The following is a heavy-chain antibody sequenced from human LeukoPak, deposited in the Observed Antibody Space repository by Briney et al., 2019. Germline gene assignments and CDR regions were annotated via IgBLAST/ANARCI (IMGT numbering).Heavy chain of an antibody. V-gene: IGHV1-69*13. CDR3: ARAHFSAYTGSE. J-gene: IGHJ4*02. CDR2: ILPIIGAR. CDR1: GDTFSNYA. Sequence: SVKVSCKASGDTFSNYAIYWVRQAPGQGLEWVGGILPIIGARKNGQKLQGRVTFTADESTSTVYTELSSLRSEDTAIYYCARAHFSAYTGSEWGQGTLVTVSS. D-gene: IGHD3-16*01.